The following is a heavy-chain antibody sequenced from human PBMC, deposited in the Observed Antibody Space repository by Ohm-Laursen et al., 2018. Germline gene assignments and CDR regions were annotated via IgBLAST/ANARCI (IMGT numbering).Heavy chain of an antibody. D-gene: IGHD6-13*01. CDR2: ITWDSGSI. Sequence: SLRLSCAAFGFTFGDYGLHWVRQAPGKGLEWVSSITWDSGSIGYADSVEGRFTVSRDNARNSLYLQMNSLRSEDTALYYCAKDSGGRTQQVAEKGIDLWGQGTLVTVSS. V-gene: IGHV3-9*01. CDR1: GFTFGDYG. CDR3: AKDSGGRTQQVAEKGIDL. J-gene: IGHJ5*02.